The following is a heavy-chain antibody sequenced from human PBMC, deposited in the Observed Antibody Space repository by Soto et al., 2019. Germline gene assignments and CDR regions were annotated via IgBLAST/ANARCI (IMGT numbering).Heavy chain of an antibody. CDR2: ISYDGSNK. CDR1: GFTFSSYG. CDR3: AILPHVGIVATMFY. Sequence: QVQLVESGGGVVQPGRSLRLSCAASGFTFSSYGMHWVRQAPGKGLEWVAVISYDGSNKYYADSVKGRFTISRDNSKNTLYLQMNSLRAEDTAVYYCAILPHVGIVATMFYWGQGTLVTVSS. J-gene: IGHJ4*02. D-gene: IGHD5-12*01. V-gene: IGHV3-30*03.